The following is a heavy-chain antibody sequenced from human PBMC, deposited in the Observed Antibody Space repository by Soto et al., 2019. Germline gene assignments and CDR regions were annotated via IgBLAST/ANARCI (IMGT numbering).Heavy chain of an antibody. D-gene: IGHD2-2*01. CDR2: IYYSGST. J-gene: IGHJ6*03. CDR3: ARGLYCSSTSCYEGTSYYYYYMDV. Sequence: SETLSLTCTVSGGSISSYYWIWIRQPPGKGLEWIGYIYYSGSTNYNPSLKSRVTISVDTSKDQFSLKLSSVTAADTAVYYCARGLYCSSTSCYEGTSYYYYYMDVWGKGTTVTVSS. V-gene: IGHV4-59*08. CDR1: GGSISSYY.